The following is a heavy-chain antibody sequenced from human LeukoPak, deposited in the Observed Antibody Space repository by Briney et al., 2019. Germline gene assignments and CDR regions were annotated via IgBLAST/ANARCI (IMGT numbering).Heavy chain of an antibody. Sequence: GGSLRLSCAASGFTVSSNYMSWVRQAPGKGLEWVSVIYSGGSTYYADSVKGRFTISRDNSKNTLYLQMNSLRAEDTAVYYCAKGLYYDFWSGPDYWGQGTLVTVSS. CDR3: AKGLYYDFWSGPDY. J-gene: IGHJ4*02. CDR2: IYSGGST. D-gene: IGHD3-3*01. CDR1: GFTVSSNY. V-gene: IGHV3-53*01.